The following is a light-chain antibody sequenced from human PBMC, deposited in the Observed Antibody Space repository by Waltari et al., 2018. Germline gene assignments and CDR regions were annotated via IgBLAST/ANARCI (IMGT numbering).Light chain of an antibody. CDR1: QDISTN. CDR3: QQYDNLPLT. V-gene: IGKV1-33*01. CDR2: DAS. Sequence: DIQMSRSPSPLSASVRDRVPITCQASQDISTNLNWYQQKPGKAPKLLIYDASNLETGVPSRFSGSGSGTDFTFTISSLQPEDIATYYCQQYDNLPLTFGPGTKVDIK. J-gene: IGKJ3*01.